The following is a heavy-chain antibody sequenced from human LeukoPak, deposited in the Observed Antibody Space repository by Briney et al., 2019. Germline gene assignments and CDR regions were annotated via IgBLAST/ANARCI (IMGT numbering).Heavy chain of an antibody. CDR3: ARHYGSGTYPLDS. V-gene: IGHV4-39*01. D-gene: IGHD3-10*01. Sequence: SETLSLTCNVSGDSISSSSYFWGWIRQPPGKGLEWIGSIYYSGSTYYNPSLKSRVTISVDTSKNQFSLELRSVTAADTAFYYCARHYGSGTYPLDSWGQGILVTVSS. CDR1: GDSISSSSYF. CDR2: IYYSGST. J-gene: IGHJ4*02.